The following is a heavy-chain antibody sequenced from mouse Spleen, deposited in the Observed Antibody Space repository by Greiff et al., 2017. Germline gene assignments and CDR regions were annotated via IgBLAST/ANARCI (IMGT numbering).Heavy chain of an antibody. CDR1: GFSLTSYG. Sequence: VKLMESGPGLVQPSQSLSITCTVSGFSLTSYGVHWVRQSPGKGLEWLGVIWRGGSTDYNAAFMSRLSITKDNSKSQVFFKMNSLQADDTAIYYCAKSNYRYVYWYFDVWGAGTTVTVSS. CDR2: IWRGGST. D-gene: IGHD2-14*01. V-gene: IGHV2-5*01. J-gene: IGHJ1*01. CDR3: AKSNYRYVYWYFDV.